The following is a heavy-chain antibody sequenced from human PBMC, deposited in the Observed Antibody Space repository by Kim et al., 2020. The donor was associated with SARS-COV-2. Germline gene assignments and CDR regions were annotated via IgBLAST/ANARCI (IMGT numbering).Heavy chain of an antibody. Sequence: GGSLRLSCAASGFTFDDYAMHWVRQAPGKGLEWVSGISWNSGSIGYADSVKGRFTISRDNAKNSLYLQMNSLRAEDTALYYCAKDYSSSWYRYYFDYWGQGTLVTVSS. D-gene: IGHD6-13*01. V-gene: IGHV3-9*01. CDR2: ISWNSGSI. J-gene: IGHJ4*02. CDR1: GFTFDDYA. CDR3: AKDYSSSWYRYYFDY.